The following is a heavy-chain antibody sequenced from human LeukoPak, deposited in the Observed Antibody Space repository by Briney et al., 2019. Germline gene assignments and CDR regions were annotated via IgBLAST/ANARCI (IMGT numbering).Heavy chain of an antibody. CDR3: ARVRTGGYVDY. Sequence: SETLSLTCTVSGGSISSSSYYWGGIRQPPGKGLEWIGSIYYSGSTYHNPSLKSRVTISVDTSKNQFSLKLGSVTAADTAVYYCARVRTGGYVDYWGQGTLVTVSS. CDR2: IYYSGST. V-gene: IGHV4-39*01. CDR1: GGSISSSSYY. D-gene: IGHD2-8*02. J-gene: IGHJ4*02.